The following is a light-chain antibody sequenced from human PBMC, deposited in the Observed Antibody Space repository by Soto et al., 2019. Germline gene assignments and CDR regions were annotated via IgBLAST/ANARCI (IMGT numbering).Light chain of an antibody. CDR1: SSDVGSYNR. CDR2: EVS. Sequence: QSALTQPPSVSRSPGQSVTISCTGTSSDVGSYNRVSWYQQPPGTVPKLMIYEVSNRPSGVPDRFSGSKSGNTASLTISGLQAEDEADYYCSSYTSSNTFMVFGGGTKLTVL. J-gene: IGLJ2*01. CDR3: SSYTSSNTFMV. V-gene: IGLV2-18*02.